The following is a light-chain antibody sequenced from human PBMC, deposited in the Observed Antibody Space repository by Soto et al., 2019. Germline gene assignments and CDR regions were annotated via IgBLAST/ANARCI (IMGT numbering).Light chain of an antibody. Sequence: ESVLTQSPGTLSLSPGERATLSCRASQSVSSSFLAWYQLKPGQAPRLLIYGASSRATGIPDRFSGSGSGTDFTLTISRLEPEDFAVYYCQQYDSSPWTFGQGTKVKSN. J-gene: IGKJ1*01. CDR1: QSVSSSF. CDR2: GAS. CDR3: QQYDSSPWT. V-gene: IGKV3-20*01.